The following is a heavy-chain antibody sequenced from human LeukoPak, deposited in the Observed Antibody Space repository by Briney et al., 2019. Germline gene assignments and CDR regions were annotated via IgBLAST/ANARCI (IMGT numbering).Heavy chain of an antibody. CDR1: GGTFSSYA. D-gene: IGHD6-13*01. Sequence: SVKVSCKASGGTFSSYAISWVRQAPGQGLEWMGGIIPIFGTANYAQKFQGRVTITADKSTSTAYMELSSLRSEDTAVYYCARAHAPHWSYSSSPGSDYIDDYWGQGTLVTVSS. J-gene: IGHJ4*02. CDR2: IIPIFGTA. CDR3: ARAHAPHWSYSSSPGSDYIDDY. V-gene: IGHV1-69*06.